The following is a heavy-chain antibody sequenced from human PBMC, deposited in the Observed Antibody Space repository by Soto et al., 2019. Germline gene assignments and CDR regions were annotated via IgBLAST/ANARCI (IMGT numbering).Heavy chain of an antibody. CDR1: GGSISTSNW. CDR2: VYRTGST. D-gene: IGHD6-13*01. V-gene: IGHV4-4*02. CDR3: ARARATIAAAAIFDY. Sequence: PSETLSLTCAVSGGSISTSNWWSWVRQPPGKGLEWIGEVYRTGSTNYNPSLESRVTVSIDKSKNQFSLKLTSVTAADTAVYYCARARATIAAAAIFDYWGQGTLVTVS. J-gene: IGHJ4*02.